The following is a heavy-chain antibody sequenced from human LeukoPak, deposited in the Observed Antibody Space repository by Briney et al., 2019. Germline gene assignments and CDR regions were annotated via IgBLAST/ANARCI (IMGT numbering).Heavy chain of an antibody. Sequence: SETLSLTCTVSGGSISSSTYYWGWIRQPPGKGLEWIGTIYYSGSTYYNPSLKSRVTISVDTSKNQFSLKLSSVTAADTAVYYCARRRVLRYFGNWGQGTLVTVSS. CDR3: ARRRVLRYFGN. CDR2: IYYSGST. J-gene: IGHJ4*02. V-gene: IGHV4-39*07. CDR1: GGSISSSTYY. D-gene: IGHD3-9*01.